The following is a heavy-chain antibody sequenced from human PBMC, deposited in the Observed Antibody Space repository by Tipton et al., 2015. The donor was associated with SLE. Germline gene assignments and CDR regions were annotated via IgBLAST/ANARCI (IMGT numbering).Heavy chain of an antibody. Sequence: TLSLTCTVSGGSISSSSYYWGWIRQPPGKGLEWIGEINHSGSTYYNPSLKSRVTISVDTSKNQFSLKLSSVTAADTAVYYCARTSGSYMDYWGQGTLVTVSS. CDR3: ARTSGSYMDY. V-gene: IGHV4-39*07. J-gene: IGHJ4*02. D-gene: IGHD3-10*01. CDR1: GGSISSSSYY. CDR2: INHSGST.